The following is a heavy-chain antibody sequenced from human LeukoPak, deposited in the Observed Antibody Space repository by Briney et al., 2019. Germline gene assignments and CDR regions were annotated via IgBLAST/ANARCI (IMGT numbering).Heavy chain of an antibody. Sequence: GGSLRLSCAASGFTFSSYWMHWVRQAPGKGLVWVSRINTDGSSTSYANSVKGRFTISRDNAKNTLYLQMNSLRAEDTAVYYCAREPVLYCSSTSCFNWFDPWGQGTLVTVSS. V-gene: IGHV3-74*01. J-gene: IGHJ5*02. CDR1: GFTFSSYW. D-gene: IGHD2-2*01. CDR2: INTDGSST. CDR3: AREPVLYCSSTSCFNWFDP.